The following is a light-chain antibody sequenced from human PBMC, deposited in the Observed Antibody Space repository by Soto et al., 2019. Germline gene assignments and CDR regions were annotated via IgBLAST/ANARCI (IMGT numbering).Light chain of an antibody. Sequence: EIELIQSPATLSLSPGERATLSCRASQSVGSYLAWYQHKPCQAHRLLISDASNRATGIPARFSGSGSETDFTPTISSLEPEDSAVYYCQQRSNWPSLTFGGGTKVDIK. CDR3: QQRSNWPSLT. J-gene: IGKJ4*01. V-gene: IGKV3-11*01. CDR1: QSVGSY. CDR2: DAS.